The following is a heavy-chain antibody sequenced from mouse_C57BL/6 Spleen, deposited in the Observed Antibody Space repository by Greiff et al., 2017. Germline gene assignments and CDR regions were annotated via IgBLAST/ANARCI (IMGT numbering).Heavy chain of an antibody. Sequence: QVQLQQPGAELVKPGASVKLSCKASGYTFTSYWMQWVKQRPGQGLEWIGEIDPSDSYTNYNQKFKGKATLTVDTSSSTAYMQLSSLTSEDSAVYYCARWGGGAMDYWGQGTSVTVSS. CDR3: ARWGGGAMDY. J-gene: IGHJ4*01. CDR2: IDPSDSYT. CDR1: GYTFTSYW. V-gene: IGHV1-50*01.